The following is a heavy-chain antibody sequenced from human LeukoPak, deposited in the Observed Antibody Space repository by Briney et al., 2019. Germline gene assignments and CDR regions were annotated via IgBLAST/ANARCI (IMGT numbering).Heavy chain of an antibody. D-gene: IGHD3-22*01. CDR2: IYPGDSDT. CDR1: EFSFTSNW. J-gene: IGHJ4*02. Sequence: GESLKISCKGSEFSFTSNWIAWVRQMPGKGREWMGIIYPGDSDTRYGAAVQGRGTISADKSISTAYLQWSSLQASDTAIYYCASADYSYSSGHYFDSWGQGTLVTVSS. V-gene: IGHV5-51*01. CDR3: ASADYSYSSGHYFDS.